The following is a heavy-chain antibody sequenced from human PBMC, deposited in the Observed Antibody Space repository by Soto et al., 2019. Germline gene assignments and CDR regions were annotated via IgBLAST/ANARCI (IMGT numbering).Heavy chain of an antibody. CDR3: ARGRLRFLEWPPSNYYYMDV. V-gene: IGHV4-34*01. D-gene: IGHD3-3*01. Sequence: QVQLQQWGAGLLKPSETLSLTCAVYGGSFSGYYWSWIRQPPGKGLEWIGEINHSGSTNYNPSLKSRVTISVDTSKNQFSLKLSSVTAADTAVYYCARGRLRFLEWPPSNYYYMDVWGKGTTVTVSS. CDR1: GGSFSGYY. CDR2: INHSGST. J-gene: IGHJ6*03.